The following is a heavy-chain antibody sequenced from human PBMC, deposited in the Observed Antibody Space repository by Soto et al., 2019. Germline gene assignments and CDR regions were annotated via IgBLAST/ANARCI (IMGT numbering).Heavy chain of an antibody. CDR1: GFTLTSYV. CDR3: ASGTSFFDR. V-gene: IGHV3-21*01. D-gene: IGHD1-7*01. Sequence: GSLRLSCADSGFTLTSYVMNWVRQAPGKGLEWVSSISASGSYIYYADSVKGRFTISRDNAKNSLYLQMNSLRDEDTAVYYCASGTSFFDRWGQGTLGTVSS. J-gene: IGHJ4*02. CDR2: ISASGSYI.